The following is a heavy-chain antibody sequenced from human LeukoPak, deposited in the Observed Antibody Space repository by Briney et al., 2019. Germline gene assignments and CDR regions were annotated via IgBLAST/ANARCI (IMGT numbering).Heavy chain of an antibody. J-gene: IGHJ4*02. CDR2: ISGGGDST. Sequence: GGSLRLSCAVSGFTFSTYGMSWVRQAPGKGLEWVSTISGGGDSTYYADSAKGRFTISRDNSKNTLYLQMNSLRAEDTAVYYCARDLNYGDLLDYWGQGTLVTVSS. CDR1: GFTFSTYG. D-gene: IGHD4-17*01. V-gene: IGHV3-23*01. CDR3: ARDLNYGDLLDY.